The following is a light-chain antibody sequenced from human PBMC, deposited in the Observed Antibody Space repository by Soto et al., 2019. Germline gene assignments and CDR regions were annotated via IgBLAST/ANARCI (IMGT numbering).Light chain of an antibody. CDR1: SSDIGGNNF. V-gene: IGLV2-8*01. CDR2: DVI. J-gene: IGLJ2*01. CDR3: SSYGGSNNFLV. Sequence: QSALTQPPSASGSPGQSVTISCTGTSSDIGGNNFVSWYQHHPGKAPKLMLYDVIKRPSGVPARFSGSKSGNTASLTVSGLQAEDEADYYCSSYGGSNNFLVFGGGTQLTVL.